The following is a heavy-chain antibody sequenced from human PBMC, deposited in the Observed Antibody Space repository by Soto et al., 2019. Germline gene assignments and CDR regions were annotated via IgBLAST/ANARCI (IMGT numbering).Heavy chain of an antibody. CDR2: ISYDGSNK. CDR1: GFTFSGYG. V-gene: IGHV3-30*18. CDR3: AKLGWFGELLDYYYYGMDV. J-gene: IGHJ6*02. D-gene: IGHD3-10*01. Sequence: GGSLRLSCAASGFTFSGYGMHWVRQAPGKGLEWVAVISYDGSNKYYADSVKGRFTISRDNSKNTLYLQMNSLRAEDTAVYYCAKLGWFGELLDYYYYGMDVWGQGTTVTVSS.